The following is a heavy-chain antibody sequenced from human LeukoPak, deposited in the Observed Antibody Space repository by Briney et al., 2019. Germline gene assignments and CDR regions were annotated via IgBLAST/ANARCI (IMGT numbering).Heavy chain of an antibody. V-gene: IGHV4-39*01. D-gene: IGHD6-13*01. Sequence: SETLSLTCTVSGGSISSSSYYWGWIRQPPGKGLEWIGSIYYSGSTYYNPSLKSRVTISVDTSKNQFSLRLTSMTAADTAVYYCARIRDSSRSWYPNWFDPWGQGTLVTVSS. CDR2: IYYSGST. CDR1: GGSISSSSYY. J-gene: IGHJ5*02. CDR3: ARIRDSSRSWYPNWFDP.